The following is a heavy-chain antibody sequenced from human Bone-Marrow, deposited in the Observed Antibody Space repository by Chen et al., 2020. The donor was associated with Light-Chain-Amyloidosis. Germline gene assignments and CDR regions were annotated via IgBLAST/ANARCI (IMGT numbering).Heavy chain of an antibody. Sequence: EVQLVESGGGLVQPGGSLRVSCAASGFTFSSDSMNWVRQAPGKGLEWVSYISSSSSTIYYADSVKGRFTSSRDNAKNSLYLQMNSLGDEDTAVYYCARVLDNWNYRYYGMDVWGQGTTVTVSS. D-gene: IGHD1-7*01. J-gene: IGHJ6*02. CDR1: GFTFSSDS. CDR2: ISSSSSTI. CDR3: ARVLDNWNYRYYGMDV. V-gene: IGHV3-48*02.